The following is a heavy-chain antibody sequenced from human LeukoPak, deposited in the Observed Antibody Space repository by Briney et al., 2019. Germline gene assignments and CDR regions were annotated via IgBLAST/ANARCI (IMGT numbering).Heavy chain of an antibody. J-gene: IGHJ4*02. V-gene: IGHV3-30-3*02. Sequence: GGSLRLSCAASGFIFNTYCMHWVRQAPGKGLEWVAVISHDGNTKIYSDSVKGRFTISRDNSKNTLYLQMNSLRAEDTAVYYCAKRSPYGDYYFDYWGQGTLVTVSS. D-gene: IGHD4-17*01. CDR3: AKRSPYGDYYFDY. CDR1: GFIFNTYC. CDR2: ISHDGNTK.